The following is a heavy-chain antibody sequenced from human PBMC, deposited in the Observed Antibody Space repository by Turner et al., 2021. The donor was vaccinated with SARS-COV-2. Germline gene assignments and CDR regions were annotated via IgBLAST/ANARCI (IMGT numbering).Heavy chain of an antibody. Sequence: QVKPQESGPGLLKPSQTLSLTCTVSGGSITSGSSFWTWIRQPAGRGLEWIGLIYTSGNTVGIPDYNPSLKSRVSISVDSSKNQFSLKLTSVTAADTAVYHCAKAVPGSGWFDPWGQGSLVTVSS. CDR1: GGSITSGSSF. CDR2: IYTSGNTVGIP. J-gene: IGHJ5*02. D-gene: IGHD3-10*01. CDR3: AKAVPGSGWFDP. V-gene: IGHV4-61*02.